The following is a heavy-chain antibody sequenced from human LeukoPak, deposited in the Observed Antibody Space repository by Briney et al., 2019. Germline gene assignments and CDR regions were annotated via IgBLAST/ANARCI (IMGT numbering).Heavy chain of an antibody. V-gene: IGHV4-34*01. Sequence: GSLRLSCAASGFIFKDYWMIWIRQPPGKGLEWIGEINHSGSTNYNPSLKSRVTISVDTSKNQFSLKLSSVTAADTAVYYCARWGSYSSSWFGRYNWFDPWGQGTLVTVSS. J-gene: IGHJ5*02. D-gene: IGHD6-13*01. CDR3: ARWGSYSSSWFGRYNWFDP. CDR2: INHSGST. CDR1: GFIFKDYW.